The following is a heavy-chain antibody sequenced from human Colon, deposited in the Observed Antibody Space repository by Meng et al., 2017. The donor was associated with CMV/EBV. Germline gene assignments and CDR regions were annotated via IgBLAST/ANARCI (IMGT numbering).Heavy chain of an antibody. V-gene: IGHV3-23*01. J-gene: IGHJ2*01. CDR1: CVVFRHYT. CDR3: AEARPYWYFDL. CDR2: IGGIASTE. Sequence: LCEAASCVVFRHYTLSRRHEAAEGGLDRVTSIGGIASTEYAAESERGRFTISSDSTTNTLYLQRNTLRAEDAAVYYCAEARPYWYFDLWGRGTLVTVSS.